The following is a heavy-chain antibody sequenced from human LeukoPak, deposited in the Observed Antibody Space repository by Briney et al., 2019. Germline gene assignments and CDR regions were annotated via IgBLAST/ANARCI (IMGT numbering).Heavy chain of an antibody. CDR3: AKGTRIAATGTNNWFDP. CDR1: GFTFSSYA. V-gene: IGHV3-23*01. J-gene: IGHJ5*02. CDR2: ISGSGGST. Sequence: HPGGSLRLSCAASGFTFSSYAMSWVRQAPGKGLEWVSSISGSGGSTYYADSVKGRFTISRDNSMNTLYLQMNSLRAEDTAVYYCAKGTRIAATGTNNWFDPWGQGTLVTVSS. D-gene: IGHD6-13*01.